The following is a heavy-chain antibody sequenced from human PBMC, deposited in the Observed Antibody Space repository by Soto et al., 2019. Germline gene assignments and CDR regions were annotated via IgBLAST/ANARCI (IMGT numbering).Heavy chain of an antibody. CDR1: GFTFSSYA. CDR3: AKGGYCTNGVCPDSTYYGMAV. V-gene: IGHV3-23*01. D-gene: IGHD2-8*01. Sequence: GGSLRLSCAASGFTFSSYAMSWVRQAPGKGLEWVSAISGSGGSTYYADSVKGRFTISRDNSKNTLYLQMNSLRAEDTAVYYCAKGGYCTNGVCPDSTYYGMAVWGQGTTVTVSS. J-gene: IGHJ6*02. CDR2: ISGSGGST.